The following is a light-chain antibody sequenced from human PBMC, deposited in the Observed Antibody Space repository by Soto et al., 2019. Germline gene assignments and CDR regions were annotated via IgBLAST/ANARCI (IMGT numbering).Light chain of an antibody. Sequence: QSALTQPPSASGSPGQSVTISCTGTSSDVGGYNYVSWYQQHPGKAPKLMIYEVSKRPSGVPDRFSGSKSGNTASLTVSGLQAEDEADYYCSSYAGGTNMVLGTGTKVTVL. V-gene: IGLV2-8*01. CDR3: SSYAGGTNMV. CDR2: EVS. CDR1: SSDVGGYNY. J-gene: IGLJ1*01.